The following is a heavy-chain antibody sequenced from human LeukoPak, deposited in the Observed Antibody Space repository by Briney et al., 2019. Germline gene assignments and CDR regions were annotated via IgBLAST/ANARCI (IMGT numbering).Heavy chain of an antibody. CDR1: GYSISSGCY. CDR2: IYHSGST. V-gene: IGHV4-38-2*02. Sequence: SETLSLTCTVSGYSISSGCYWGWIRQPPGKGLEWIGSIYHSGSTYYNPSLKSRVTISVDTSKNQFSLKLSSVTAADTAVYYCARVVSVYYDSSGYYHAFDIWGQGTMVTVSS. CDR3: ARVVSVYYDSSGYYHAFDI. J-gene: IGHJ3*02. D-gene: IGHD3-22*01.